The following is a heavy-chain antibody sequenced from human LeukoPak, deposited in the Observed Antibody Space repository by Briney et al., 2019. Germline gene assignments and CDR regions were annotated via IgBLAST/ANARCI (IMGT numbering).Heavy chain of an antibody. Sequence: GGSLRLSCAASGFTFSSYGMHWVRQAPGKGLEWVAVIWYDGSNKYYADSVKGRFTISRDNSKNTLYLKMNSLRAEDTAVYYCARADEYSSSEIDYWGQGTLVTVSS. CDR2: IWYDGSNK. D-gene: IGHD6-6*01. CDR1: GFTFSSYG. J-gene: IGHJ4*02. V-gene: IGHV3-33*01. CDR3: ARADEYSSSEIDY.